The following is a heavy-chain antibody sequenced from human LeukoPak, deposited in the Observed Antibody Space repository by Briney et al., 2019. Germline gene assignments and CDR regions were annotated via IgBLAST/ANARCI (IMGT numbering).Heavy chain of an antibody. D-gene: IGHD3-10*01. CDR1: GDSFSSANYY. CDR3: VRGLTGYSYFFDY. V-gene: IGHV4-30-4*08. CDR2: VYYDGST. J-gene: IGHJ4*02. Sequence: PSETLSLTCTVSGDSFSSANYYWTWVRQPPGKGLDWIGYVYYDGSTYYYPSLQSRLAISVDTSKNQFSLNLTSVAAADTAVYYCVRGLTGYSYFFDYWGQGALVTVSS.